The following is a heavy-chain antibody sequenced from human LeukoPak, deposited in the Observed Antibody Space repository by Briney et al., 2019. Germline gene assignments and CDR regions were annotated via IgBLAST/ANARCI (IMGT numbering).Heavy chain of an antibody. D-gene: IGHD6-19*01. Sequence: GGSLRLSCVASGFTFTSDAMDWVRQAPGKGLEWVSSTVSRGTTQYADSVKGRFTVSRDTSKNILYLQMNSLRADDTAVYYCAKCSTSAYTTGWCNWIDPWGQGTLVTVSS. CDR2: TVSRGTT. CDR3: AKCSTSAYTTGWCNWIDP. CDR1: GFTFTSDA. V-gene: IGHV3-23*01. J-gene: IGHJ5*02.